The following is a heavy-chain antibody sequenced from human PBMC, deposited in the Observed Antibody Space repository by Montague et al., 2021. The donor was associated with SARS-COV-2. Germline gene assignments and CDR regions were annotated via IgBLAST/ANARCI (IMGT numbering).Heavy chain of an antibody. Sequence: SETLSLTCSVSSGSISSVSSYWGWIRQSPGKGLEWIGSIYYSGGTNYNPSLKSRVTISVDTSNNQFSLNLSSVTAADTAVYYCARVGGNEYRFFDYWGQGSLVTVSS. CDR2: IYYSGGT. D-gene: IGHD1-1*01. V-gene: IGHV4-39*07. CDR1: SGSISSVSSY. J-gene: IGHJ4*02. CDR3: ARVGGNEYRFFDY.